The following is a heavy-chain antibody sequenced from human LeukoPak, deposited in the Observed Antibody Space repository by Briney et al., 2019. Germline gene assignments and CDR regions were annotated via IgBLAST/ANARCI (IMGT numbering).Heavy chain of an antibody. CDR2: IRSKAYGGTT. D-gene: IGHD3-16*01. CDR1: ECTISDYA. Sequence: GWSLSLCCTAAECTISDYAMSWFRQAPGEMVEWVGFIRSKAYGGTTEYAASVKGRFTISRDDSKSIAYLQMNSLKTEDTAVYYCTREGGAAGLYYYYYMDVWGKGTTVTVSS. V-gene: IGHV3-49*03. J-gene: IGHJ6*03. CDR3: TREGGAAGLYYYYYMDV.